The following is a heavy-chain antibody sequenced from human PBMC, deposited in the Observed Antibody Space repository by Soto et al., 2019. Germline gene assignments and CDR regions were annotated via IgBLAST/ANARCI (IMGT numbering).Heavy chain of an antibody. J-gene: IGHJ2*01. D-gene: IGHD6-6*01. Sequence: QVQLVESGGGVVQPGRSLRLSCAASGFTFSSYGMHWVRQAPGKGLEWVAVISYDGSNKYYADSVKGRFTISRDNPKNTLYLQMNSLRAEDTAVYYCAKDRVAARLRNWYFDLWGRGTLVTVSS. CDR2: ISYDGSNK. V-gene: IGHV3-30*18. CDR3: AKDRVAARLRNWYFDL. CDR1: GFTFSSYG.